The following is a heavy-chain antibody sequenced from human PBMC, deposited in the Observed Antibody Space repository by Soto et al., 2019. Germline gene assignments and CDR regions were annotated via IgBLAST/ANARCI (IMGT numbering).Heavy chain of an antibody. CDR2: IIPYNDNT. Sequence: ASVKVSCKASGYIFSDYGINWVRLAPGQGLEWMGWIIPYNDNTKYAENFQGRVTLTTDTSTNTVYMELRSLTPDDTGVYFCARKPYSHYYGMDVWGQGTSVTVSS. D-gene: IGHD2-21*01. J-gene: IGHJ6*02. V-gene: IGHV1-18*01. CDR1: GYIFSDYG. CDR3: ARKPYSHYYGMDV.